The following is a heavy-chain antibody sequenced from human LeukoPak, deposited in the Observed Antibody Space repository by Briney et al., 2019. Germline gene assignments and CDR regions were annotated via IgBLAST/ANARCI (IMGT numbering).Heavy chain of an antibody. CDR2: ISGSGGST. D-gene: IGHD2-15*01. J-gene: IGHJ4*02. Sequence: GGSLRLSCAASGFTFSSYGMSWVRQAPGKGLKWVSAISGSGGSTYYADSVKGRITISRDNSKNTLYLQMNSLRAEDTAVYYCAKGVGYCSGGSCQQFDYWGQGTLVTVSS. CDR3: AKGVGYCSGGSCQQFDY. V-gene: IGHV3-23*01. CDR1: GFTFSSYG.